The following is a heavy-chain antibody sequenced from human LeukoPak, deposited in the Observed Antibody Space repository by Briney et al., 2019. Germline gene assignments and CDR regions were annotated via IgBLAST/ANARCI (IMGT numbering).Heavy chain of an antibody. CDR3: ARDIDYYDSSGYYSDAFDI. D-gene: IGHD3-22*01. J-gene: IGHJ3*02. Sequence: VSVKVSCKASGYTFTSYAMNWVRQAPGQGHEWMGWINTNTGNPTYAQGFTGRFVFSLDTSVSTAYLQISSLKAEDTAVYYCARDIDYYDSSGYYSDAFDIWGQGTMVTVSS. V-gene: IGHV7-4-1*02. CDR1: GYTFTSYA. CDR2: INTNTGNP.